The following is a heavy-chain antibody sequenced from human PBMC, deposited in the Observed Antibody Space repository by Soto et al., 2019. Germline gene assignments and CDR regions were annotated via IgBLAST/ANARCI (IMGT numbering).Heavy chain of an antibody. CDR2: IWYDGSNK. D-gene: IGHD1-26*01. CDR3: ARDIDWYSNSSGFDN. V-gene: IGHV3-33*08. J-gene: IGHJ4*02. CDR1: GFSFSTYA. Sequence: GGSLRLSCAASGFSFSTYAMNWVRQAPGMGLQWVAVIWYDGSNKHYADPVKGRFTISRDNSKNTLSLQMNSLRAEDTAIYYCARDIDWYSNSSGFDNWGQGTLVTVSS.